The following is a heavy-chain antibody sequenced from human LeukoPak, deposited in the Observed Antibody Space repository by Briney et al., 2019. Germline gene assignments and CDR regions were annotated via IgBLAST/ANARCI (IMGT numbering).Heavy chain of an antibody. Sequence: PSETLSLSCTVSGGSISSYYWSWIRQPPGKGLEWIGYIYYSGSTNYNPSLKSRVTISVDTSKNQFSLKLSSVTAADTAVYYCAGGGYCGGDCYDFDYWGQGTLVTVSS. V-gene: IGHV4-59*01. J-gene: IGHJ4*02. CDR3: AGGGYCGGDCYDFDY. D-gene: IGHD2-21*02. CDR1: GGSISSYY. CDR2: IYYSGST.